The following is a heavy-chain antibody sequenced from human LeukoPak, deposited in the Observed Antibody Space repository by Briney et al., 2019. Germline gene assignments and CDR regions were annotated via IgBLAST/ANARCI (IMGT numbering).Heavy chain of an antibody. J-gene: IGHJ4*02. CDR2: INWNGGST. CDR3: ARDRGNGFNSYFFDY. V-gene: IGHV3-20*04. D-gene: IGHD5-24*01. CDR1: GFTFSSYG. Sequence: GGSLRLSCAASGFTFSSYGMSWVRQAPGKGLEWVSGINWNGGSTGYADSVKGRFTISRDNAKNSLFLQMNSLRAEDTALYYCARDRGNGFNSYFFDYWGQGTLVTVSS.